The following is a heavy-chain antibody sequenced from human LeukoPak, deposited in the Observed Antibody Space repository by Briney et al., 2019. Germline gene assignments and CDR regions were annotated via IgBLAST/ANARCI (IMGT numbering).Heavy chain of an antibody. J-gene: IGHJ3*02. V-gene: IGHV4-39*07. Sequence: PSETLSLTCTVSGGSISTANYWGWIRQPPGKGLEWIGNIYYSGSTYYSPSLKSRVTISLDTSRNQFSLTLNSVTAADTAVYYCAKSNGYGLVDIWGQGTMVTVSS. D-gene: IGHD3-10*01. CDR1: GGSISTANY. CDR3: AKSNGYGLVDI. CDR2: IYYSGST.